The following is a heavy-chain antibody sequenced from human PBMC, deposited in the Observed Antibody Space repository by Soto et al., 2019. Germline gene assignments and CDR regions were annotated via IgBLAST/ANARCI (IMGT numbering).Heavy chain of an antibody. V-gene: IGHV4-39*01. CDR3: ARLHCASPNCVPLDP. J-gene: IGHJ5*02. D-gene: IGHD2-2*01. Sequence: SETLSLTCTVSGGSISSGDYYWGWIRQPPGKGLEWIGSIYYSGTSSYNPSLKSRVTMSVDTSKKQLSLRLRSVTAADTAVYYCARLHCASPNCVPLDPWGQGTLVTVSS. CDR1: GGSISSGDYY. CDR2: IYYSGTS.